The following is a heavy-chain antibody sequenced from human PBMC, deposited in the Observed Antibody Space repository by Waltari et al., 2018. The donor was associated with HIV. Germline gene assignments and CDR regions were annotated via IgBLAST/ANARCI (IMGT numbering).Heavy chain of an antibody. V-gene: IGHV3-21*01. D-gene: IGHD2-21*01. Sequence: DVQLVESGGGLVKPGGSLRLSCAASGFTFSSYSMNWVRQAPGKGLEWVSSISSSSSYIYYADSVKGRFTISRDNAKNSLYLQMNSLRAEDTAVYYCARGSFVVVEYNLDYWGQGTLVTVSS. CDR1: GFTFSSYS. CDR2: ISSSSSYI. CDR3: ARGSFVVVEYNLDY. J-gene: IGHJ4*02.